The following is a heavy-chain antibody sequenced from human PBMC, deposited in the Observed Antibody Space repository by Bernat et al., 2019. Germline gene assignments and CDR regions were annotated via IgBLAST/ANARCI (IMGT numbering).Heavy chain of an antibody. Sequence: QVYLVESGGGVVQPGTSLRLSCATSGFTFSYHGMHWVRQVPGKGLEWVALIWFDGSQIYYADSVKGRFTISRDNSRNTLYLQMNSLRAEDTGVYHCARMRQVLNNNYLDSWGQRTLVTVSS. D-gene: IGHD3-10*01. J-gene: IGHJ4*02. CDR3: ARMRQVLNNNYLDS. V-gene: IGHV3-33*01. CDR1: GFTFSYHG. CDR2: IWFDGSQI.